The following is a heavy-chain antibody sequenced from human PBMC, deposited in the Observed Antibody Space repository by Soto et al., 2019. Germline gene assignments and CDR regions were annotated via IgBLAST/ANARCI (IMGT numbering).Heavy chain of an antibody. CDR1: GFTFSSYG. CDR3: AKEKDIVVVSAGWFDP. Sequence: GGSLRLSCAASGFTFSSYGMHWVRQAPGKGLEWVAVISYDGSNKYYADSVKGRFTISRDNSKNTLYLQMNSLRAEDTAVYYCAKEKDIVVVSAGWFDPWGQGTLVTVSS. V-gene: IGHV3-30*18. CDR2: ISYDGSNK. D-gene: IGHD2-2*01. J-gene: IGHJ5*02.